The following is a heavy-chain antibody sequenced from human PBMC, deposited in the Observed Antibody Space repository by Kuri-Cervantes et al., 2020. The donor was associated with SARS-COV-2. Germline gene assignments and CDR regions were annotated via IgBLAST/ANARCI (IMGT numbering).Heavy chain of an antibody. CDR2: ISGSGGST. CDR3: AKDHQYYYDSSGYYYFGY. Sequence: GGSLRLSCAASGFTFSSYAMSWVRQAPGKGLEWVSAISGSGGSTYYADSVKGRFTISRDNSKNTLYLQMNSLRAEDTAVYYCAKDHQYYYDSSGYYYFGYWGQRTLVTVSS. CDR1: GFTFSSYA. J-gene: IGHJ4*02. D-gene: IGHD3-22*01. V-gene: IGHV3-23*01.